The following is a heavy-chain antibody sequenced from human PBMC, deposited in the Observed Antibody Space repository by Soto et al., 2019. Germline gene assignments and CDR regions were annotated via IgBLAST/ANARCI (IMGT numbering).Heavy chain of an antibody. CDR2: IYSGGST. V-gene: IGHV3-53*01. CDR3: ARGDYYDNSGPFSDVFDV. J-gene: IGHJ3*01. Sequence: GGSLRLSCAASGFTVSSNYMIWVRQAPGKGLEWVSVIYSGGSTYYADSVKGRFTISRDNSKNTLYLQMNSLRAEDTAVYYCARGDYYDNSGPFSDVFDVWGQGTLVTVSS. CDR1: GFTVSSNY. D-gene: IGHD3-22*01.